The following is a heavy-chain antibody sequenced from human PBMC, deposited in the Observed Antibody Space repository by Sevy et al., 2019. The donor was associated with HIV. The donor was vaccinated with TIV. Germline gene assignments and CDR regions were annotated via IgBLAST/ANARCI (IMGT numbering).Heavy chain of an antibody. Sequence: GGSLRLSCAASTFTFGHYAMHWVRQAPGKGLQWVAGISYEGSNEYYTDFVKGRFTISRDNSKNTLNLEMNNLRVEDTALYYCARDWGTPPTAILYYFDFWGQGIPVTVSS. V-gene: IGHV3-30*04. CDR1: TFTFGHYA. D-gene: IGHD3-16*01. J-gene: IGHJ4*02. CDR2: ISYEGSNE. CDR3: ARDWGTPPTAILYYFDF.